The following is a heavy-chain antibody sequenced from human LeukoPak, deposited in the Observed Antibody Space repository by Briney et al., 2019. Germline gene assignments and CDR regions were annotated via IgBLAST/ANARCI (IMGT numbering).Heavy chain of an antibody. CDR3: ARQSLDGGSCYDY. J-gene: IGHJ4*02. CDR1: GYSFTSFD. D-gene: IGHD2-15*01. Sequence: ASVKVSCKASGYSFTSFDINWVRQAPGQGLEWMGWMNPNSGNTGYALKFQGRVTLTRSTSITTAYMELSSLTSEDTAVYYCARQSLDGGSCYDYWGQGTPVAVSS. CDR2: MNPNSGNT. V-gene: IGHV1-8*01.